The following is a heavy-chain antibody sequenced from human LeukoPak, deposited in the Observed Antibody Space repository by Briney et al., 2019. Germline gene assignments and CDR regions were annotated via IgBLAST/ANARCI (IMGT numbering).Heavy chain of an antibody. CDR3: ANTRGAATGTGWFDP. CDR2: ISGSGGST. CDR1: GFTFSSYA. D-gene: IGHD6-13*01. J-gene: IGHJ5*02. Sequence: GGSLRLSCAASGFTFSSYAMSWVRQAPGKGLEWVSAISGSGGSTYYADSVKGRFTISRDNSKNTLYLQMNSLRAEDTAVYYCANTRGAATGTGWFDPWGQGTLVTVSS. V-gene: IGHV3-23*01.